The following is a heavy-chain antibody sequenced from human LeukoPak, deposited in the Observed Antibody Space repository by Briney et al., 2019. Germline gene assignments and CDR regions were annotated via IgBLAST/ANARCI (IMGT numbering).Heavy chain of an antibody. V-gene: IGHV3-23*01. J-gene: IGHJ4*02. CDR3: AKAPYGDYGIDY. CDR1: GFTFTTNN. CDR2: ISGSGGST. Sequence: GGSLRLSCAASGFTFTTNNMSWVRQAPGKGLEWVSTISGSGGSTYYADSVKGRFTISRDNSKNTLYLQMNSLRAEDTAVYYCAKAPYGDYGIDYWGQGTLVTVSS. D-gene: IGHD4-17*01.